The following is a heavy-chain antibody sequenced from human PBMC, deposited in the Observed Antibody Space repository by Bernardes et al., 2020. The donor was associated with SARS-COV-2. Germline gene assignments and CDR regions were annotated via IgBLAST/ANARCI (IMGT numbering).Heavy chain of an antibody. Sequence: ASVKVSCKASGYTFTSYGISWVRQAPGQGLEWMGWISAYNGNTNYAQKLQGRVTINPDTSKNQFSLQLNSVTPEDTAVYYCARDRIVGANTFDYWGQGTLVTVSS. CDR3: ARDRIVGANTFDY. J-gene: IGHJ4*02. D-gene: IGHD1-26*01. CDR1: GYTFTSYG. CDR2: ISAYNGNT. V-gene: IGHV1-18*01.